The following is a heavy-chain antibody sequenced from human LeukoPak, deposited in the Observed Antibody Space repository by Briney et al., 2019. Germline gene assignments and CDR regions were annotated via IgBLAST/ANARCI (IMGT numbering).Heavy chain of an antibody. CDR3: ATGGIVVVPTAPWAGFDY. J-gene: IGHJ4*02. Sequence: GGSLRLSCAASGFTFSDAWMSWVRQAPGKGLEWVGRIKSKTNGGTTEYAAPVKGIFAISRDDSRNTLYLQMNSLKTEDTAVYYCATGGIVVVPTAPWAGFDYWGQGTLVTVSS. V-gene: IGHV3-15*01. D-gene: IGHD2-2*01. CDR1: GFTFSDAW. CDR2: IKSKTNGGTT.